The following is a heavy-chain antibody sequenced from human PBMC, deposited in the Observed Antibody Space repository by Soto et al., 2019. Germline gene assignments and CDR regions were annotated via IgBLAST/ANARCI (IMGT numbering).Heavy chain of an antibody. D-gene: IGHD3-22*01. Sequence: EVQLVESGGGLVKPGGSLRLSCAASGFTFSSYSMNWVRQAPGKGLEWVSSISSSSSYIYYADSVKGRFTITRDNAKNSLYLQINSLRAEETAVYYCARVMYYYDSSGYPYWGQGTLVTVSS. CDR3: ARVMYYYDSSGYPY. J-gene: IGHJ4*02. V-gene: IGHV3-21*01. CDR1: GFTFSSYS. CDR2: ISSSSSYI.